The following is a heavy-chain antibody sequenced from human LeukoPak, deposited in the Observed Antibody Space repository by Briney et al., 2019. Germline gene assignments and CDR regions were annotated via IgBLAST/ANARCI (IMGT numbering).Heavy chain of an antibody. J-gene: IGHJ4*02. Sequence: PSETLSLTCSVSGDSISHYYWAWIRQPAGKGLEWIGRIHSSERINYNPSLKSRVTMSIDQSKNQFSLRINSMTAADTAVYYCARDHRRYFDYWGQGTLVTVSS. V-gene: IGHV4-4*07. D-gene: IGHD1-14*01. CDR3: ARDHRRYFDY. CDR1: GDSISHYY. CDR2: IHSSERI.